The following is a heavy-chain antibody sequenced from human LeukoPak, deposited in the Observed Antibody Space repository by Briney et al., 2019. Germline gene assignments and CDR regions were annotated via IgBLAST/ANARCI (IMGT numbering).Heavy chain of an antibody. D-gene: IGHD2-15*01. CDR3: AKDSGELHPGDYFDY. Sequence: GGSLRLSCAASGFTLSSYGMHWVRQAPGKGLEWVAVIWYDGSNKYYADSVKGRFTISGDNSKNTLYLQMNSLRAEDTAVYYCAKDSGELHPGDYFDYWGQGTLVTVSS. CDR1: GFTLSSYG. V-gene: IGHV3-33*06. J-gene: IGHJ4*02. CDR2: IWYDGSNK.